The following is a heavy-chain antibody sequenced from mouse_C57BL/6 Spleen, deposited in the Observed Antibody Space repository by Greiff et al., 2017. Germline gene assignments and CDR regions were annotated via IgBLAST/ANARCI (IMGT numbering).Heavy chain of an antibody. CDR3: ARWAAQAAWFAY. V-gene: IGHV1-54*01. CDR2: INPGSGGT. CDR1: GYAFTNYL. Sequence: QVQLQQSGAELVRPGTSVKVSCKASGYAFTNYLIEWVKQRPGQGLEWIGVINPGSGGTNYNEKFKGKATLTADKSSSTAYMQLSSLTSEDSAVYFCARWAAQAAWFAYWGQGTLVTVSA. D-gene: IGHD3-2*02. J-gene: IGHJ3*01.